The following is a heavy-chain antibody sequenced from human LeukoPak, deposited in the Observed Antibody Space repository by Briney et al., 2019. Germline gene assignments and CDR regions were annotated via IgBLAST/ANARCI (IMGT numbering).Heavy chain of an antibody. D-gene: IGHD4/OR15-4a*01. Sequence: GGSLRLSCAASGFSFSSYWMHWVRQAPGQGLVWVSRINSDGSSTSYADSVKGRFTISRDNAKNTLYLQMNSLRAEDTAVYYCARAALRGCWVDYWGQGTLVTVSS. CDR2: INSDGSST. CDR3: ARAALRGCWVDY. V-gene: IGHV3-74*01. CDR1: GFSFSSYW. J-gene: IGHJ4*02.